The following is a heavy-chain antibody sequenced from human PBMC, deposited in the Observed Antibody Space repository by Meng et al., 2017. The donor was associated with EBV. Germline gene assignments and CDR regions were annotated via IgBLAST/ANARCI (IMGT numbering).Heavy chain of an antibody. CDR3: ARDFCGGDCYLFDY. CDR1: GYTFTSYY. V-gene: IGHV1-46*01. Sequence: VEVAQSGAEVKRPGASVKVHCKAYGYTFTSYYMHWVRQAPGQGLEWMGTINPSGGSTSYAQKFQGRVTMTRDTSTSTVYMELSSLRSEDTAVYYCARDFCGGDCYLFDYWGQGTLVTVSS. J-gene: IGHJ4*02. CDR2: INPSGGST. D-gene: IGHD2-21*01.